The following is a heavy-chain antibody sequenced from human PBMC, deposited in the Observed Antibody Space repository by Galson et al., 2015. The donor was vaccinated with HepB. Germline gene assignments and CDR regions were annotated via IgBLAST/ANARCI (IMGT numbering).Heavy chain of an antibody. V-gene: IGHV3-9*01. CDR3: AKDIEGRCSWYNGDAFDI. CDR2: ISGNSVSI. Sequence: SLRLSCARSRFTFDDYNMNWVRQAPGKGLEWVSGISGNSVSIYYADSVKGRFTISRDNAKKSLYLQMNSLRAEDAALYYCAKDIEGRCSWYNGDAFDIWGQGTMVTVSS. CDR1: RFTFDDYN. D-gene: IGHD6-13*01. J-gene: IGHJ3*02.